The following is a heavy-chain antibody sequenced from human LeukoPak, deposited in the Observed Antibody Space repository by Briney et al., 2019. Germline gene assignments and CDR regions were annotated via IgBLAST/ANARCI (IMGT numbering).Heavy chain of an antibody. Sequence: PGGSLRLSCAASGFTLSAYAMSWVRQAPGKGLEWVSAISGSGGSTYYADSVKGRFTISRDNSKNTLYLQMNSLRAEDTAVYYCAKDFWFLEWLSFDYWGQGTLVTVSS. V-gene: IGHV3-23*01. CDR1: GFTLSAYA. CDR3: AKDFWFLEWLSFDY. J-gene: IGHJ4*02. CDR2: ISGSGGST. D-gene: IGHD3-3*01.